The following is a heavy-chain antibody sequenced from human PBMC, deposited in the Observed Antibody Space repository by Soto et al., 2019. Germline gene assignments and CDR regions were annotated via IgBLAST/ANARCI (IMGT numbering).Heavy chain of an antibody. CDR3: ARDIVVVVAANYYYYGMDV. V-gene: IGHV4-4*07. CDR1: GGSISSYY. CDR2: IYTSGST. Sequence: QVQLQESGPGLVKPSETLSLTCTVSGGSISSYYWSWIRQPAGKGLEWIGRIYTSGSTNYNPSLKSRVTMSVDTSKNQFSLKLSSVTAADTAVYYCARDIVVVVAANYYYYGMDVCGQGTTVTVSS. J-gene: IGHJ6*02. D-gene: IGHD2-15*01.